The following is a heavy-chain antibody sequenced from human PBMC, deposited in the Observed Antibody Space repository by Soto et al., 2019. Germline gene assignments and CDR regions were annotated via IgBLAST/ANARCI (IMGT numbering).Heavy chain of an antibody. J-gene: IGHJ6*02. V-gene: IGHV3-30*18. Sequence: SGGSLRLSCAASGFTFSSYGMHWVRQAPGKGLEWVAVISYDGSNKYYADSVKGRFTISRDNSKNTLYLQMNSLRAEDTAVYYCAKDQGARVDLYGMDVWGQGTTVTV. CDR3: AKDQGARVDLYGMDV. CDR2: ISYDGSNK. CDR1: GFTFSSYG. D-gene: IGHD2-15*01.